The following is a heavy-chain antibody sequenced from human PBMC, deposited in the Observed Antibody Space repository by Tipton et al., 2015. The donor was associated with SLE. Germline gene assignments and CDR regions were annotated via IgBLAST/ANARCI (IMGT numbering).Heavy chain of an antibody. Sequence: GSLRLSCAASGFTFSSYALSWVRQAPGKGLEWVSAIIGSGGSTYYADSVKGRVTISRDNAKNSLYLQMNSLRAEDTAVYYCASGGSSSHDAFDLWGQGTMVTVSS. D-gene: IGHD6-13*01. CDR3: ASGGSSSHDAFDL. CDR2: IIGSGGST. CDR1: GFTFSSYA. V-gene: IGHV3-23*01. J-gene: IGHJ3*01.